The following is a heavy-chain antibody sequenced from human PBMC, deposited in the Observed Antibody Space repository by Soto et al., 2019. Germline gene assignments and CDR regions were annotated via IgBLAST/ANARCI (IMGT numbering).Heavy chain of an antibody. Sequence: QVQLQQWGAGLLKPSETLSLTCAVYGGSFSGYYWSWIRQPPGKGLEWIGEINHSGSTNYNPSLKSRVTISVDTCTNQFSLKLSSVTAADTAVYYCARDTNFDLWGRGTLVTVSS. CDR1: GGSFSGYY. CDR2: INHSGST. V-gene: IGHV4-34*01. CDR3: ARDTNFDL. J-gene: IGHJ2*01.